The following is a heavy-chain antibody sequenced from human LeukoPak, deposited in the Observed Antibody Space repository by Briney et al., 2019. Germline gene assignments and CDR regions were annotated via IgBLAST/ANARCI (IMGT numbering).Heavy chain of an antibody. Sequence: SETLSLTCTVSGGSISSSSYYWSWIRQPPGKGLEWIGYIYYRGSTNYNPSLKSRVTISVDTSKSQFSLKLSSVTAADTAVYYCARQGGYHSPFDYWGQGILVTVSS. V-gene: IGHV4-61*05. CDR3: ARQGGYHSPFDY. CDR2: IYYRGST. J-gene: IGHJ4*02. D-gene: IGHD3-22*01. CDR1: GGSISSSSYY.